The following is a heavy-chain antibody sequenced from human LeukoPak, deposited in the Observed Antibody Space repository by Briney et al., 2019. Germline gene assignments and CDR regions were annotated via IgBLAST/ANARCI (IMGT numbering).Heavy chain of an antibody. V-gene: IGHV2-5*01. Sequence: ESGPTLVKPTQTLTLTCTFSGFSLSTSGVGVGWIRQPPGKAPEWLALIYWNDNKRYSPSLKSRLTVTKDTSKNQVVLTMTNMDPVDTATYYCARWTMVRGDDQYYMDVWGKGTTVSISS. CDR1: GFSLSTSGVG. CDR2: IYWNDNK. J-gene: IGHJ6*03. D-gene: IGHD3-10*01. CDR3: ARWTMVRGDDQYYMDV.